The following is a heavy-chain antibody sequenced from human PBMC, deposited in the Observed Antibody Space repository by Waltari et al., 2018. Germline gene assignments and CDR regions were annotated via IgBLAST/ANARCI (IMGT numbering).Heavy chain of an antibody. CDR1: GFTVRSNY. J-gene: IGHJ4*02. D-gene: IGHD2-15*01. V-gene: IGHV3-53*02. CDR3: ARGAFRAYQPLLYCDY. Sequence: ELQLVETGGGLVRPGGSLRLSCAATGFTVRSNYVNWVRQAPRKGPWLLASINSGGSTNYSESVKGRFTPSRYNAKNTLYLQVDSLTAEETAIYYCARGAFRAYQPLLYCDYWGLGTPVTVSS. CDR2: INSGGST.